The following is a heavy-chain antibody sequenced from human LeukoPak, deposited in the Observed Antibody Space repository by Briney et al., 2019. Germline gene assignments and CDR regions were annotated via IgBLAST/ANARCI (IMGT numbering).Heavy chain of an antibody. D-gene: IGHD3-10*01. CDR2: MKKDGSET. CDR1: GFTFSSYS. Sequence: GSLRLSCVVSGFTFSSYSMIWVRQAPGKGLQWVANMKKDGSETNYVDSVKGRFTISRDNAKNSLYLQMNSLRAEDTAVYYCGRHRSGSGTYFIDYWGQGTLVSVSS. J-gene: IGHJ4*02. CDR3: GRHRSGSGTYFIDY. V-gene: IGHV3-7*01.